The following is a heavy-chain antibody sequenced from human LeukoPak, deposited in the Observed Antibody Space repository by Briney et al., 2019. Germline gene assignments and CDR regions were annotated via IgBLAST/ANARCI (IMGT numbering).Heavy chain of an antibody. V-gene: IGHV1-2*04. J-gene: IGHJ6*02. CDR3: ARSPETYYGSGSYELDV. CDR1: GYTFTGYY. Sequence: ASVKVSCKASGYTFTGYYMHWVRQAPGQGLEWMRWINPNSGGTNYAQKFQGWVTMTRDTSISTAYMELSRLRSDDTAVYYCARSPETYYGSGSYELDVWGQGTTVTVSS. D-gene: IGHD3-10*01. CDR2: INPNSGGT.